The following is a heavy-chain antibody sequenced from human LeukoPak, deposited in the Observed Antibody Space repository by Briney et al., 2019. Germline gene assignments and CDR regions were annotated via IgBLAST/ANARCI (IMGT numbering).Heavy chain of an antibody. CDR3: AIAGYSGYNPMFEY. V-gene: IGHV3-23*01. CDR1: GFPFSSYA. D-gene: IGHD5-12*01. CDR2: ISGSGSST. Sequence: PGGSLRLSCAASGFPFSSYAMSWVRQAPGRGLEWVSGISGSGSSTNYADSVKGRFTISRDTSKNTLYLQLNSLRAEDTAVYFCAIAGYSGYNPMFEYWGQGTLVTVSS. J-gene: IGHJ4*02.